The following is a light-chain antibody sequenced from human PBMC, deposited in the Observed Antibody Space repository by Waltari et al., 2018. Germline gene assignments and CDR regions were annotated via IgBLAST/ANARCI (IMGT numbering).Light chain of an antibody. CDR2: GAS. Sequence: EIVMTQSPATLSVSPGERATLSCRASQSVSSNLAWYQQKPGHTPRLLIHGASTRATGGPARFRGSGSGTEFTLAISSLQSEAFAVYYCQPYNNLPPLFTFGPGTKVDIK. V-gene: IGKV3-15*01. J-gene: IGKJ3*01. CDR1: QSVSSN. CDR3: QPYNNLPPLFT.